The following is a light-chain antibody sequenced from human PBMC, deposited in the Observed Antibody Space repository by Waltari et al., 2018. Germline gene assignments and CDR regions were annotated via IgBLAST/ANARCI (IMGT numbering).Light chain of an antibody. Sequence: NFMLTQPHSVSESPGKTVTITCTGSSGSIASNHVQWHQQRPCSAPTTVIVEDTQIPSGVPDRFSGSIDSSSNSASLTISGLKTEDEADYYCQSYDTSNHGVFGGGTKLTVL. CDR2: EDT. J-gene: IGLJ2*01. CDR1: SGSIASNH. V-gene: IGLV6-57*02. CDR3: QSYDTSNHGV.